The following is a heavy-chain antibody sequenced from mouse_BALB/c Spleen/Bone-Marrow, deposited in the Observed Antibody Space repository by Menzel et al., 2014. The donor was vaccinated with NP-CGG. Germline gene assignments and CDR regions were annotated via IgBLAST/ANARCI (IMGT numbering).Heavy chain of an antibody. CDR2: ISSGGSYT. D-gene: IGHD4-1*01. J-gene: IGHJ4*01. CDR1: GFTFSSYG. V-gene: IGHV5-6*01. CDR3: ARQGNWDGRDAMDY. Sequence: EVKLQESGGDLVKPGGSLKLSCAASGFTFSSYGMSWVRQTPDKRLEWVATISSGGSYTYYPDSMKGRFTISRDNAKNTLYLQMSSLKSEDTAMYYCARQGNWDGRDAMDYWGQGTSVTVSS.